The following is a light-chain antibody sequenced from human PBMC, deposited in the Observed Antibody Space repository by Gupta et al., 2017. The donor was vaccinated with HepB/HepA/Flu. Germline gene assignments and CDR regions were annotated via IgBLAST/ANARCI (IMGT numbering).Light chain of an antibody. CDR1: QGIGKD. CDR2: AAS. Sequence: DIQMTQPPSSLSAYIGDRVTITCRASQGIGKDIGWCQQRPGEAPKRLIRAASILLSGVPPRFSGGGFGTEFTLTISSLQPEDFATYYCLQYNSYPRTFGQGTKVEIK. CDR3: LQYNSYPRT. V-gene: IGKV1-17*01. J-gene: IGKJ1*01.